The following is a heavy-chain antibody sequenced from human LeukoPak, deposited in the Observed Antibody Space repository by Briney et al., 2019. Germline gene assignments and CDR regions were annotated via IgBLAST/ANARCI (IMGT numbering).Heavy chain of an antibody. Sequence: GGSLRLSCAASGFTFSSYWMSWVRQAPGKGLEWVANIKQDGSEKYYVDSVKGRFTISRDNAKNSLYLQMNSLRAEDTAVYYCARVGDYVWGSYRPIDAFDIWGQGTMVTVSS. D-gene: IGHD3-16*02. CDR1: GFTFSSYW. V-gene: IGHV3-7*01. J-gene: IGHJ3*02. CDR3: ARVGDYVWGSYRPIDAFDI. CDR2: IKQDGSEK.